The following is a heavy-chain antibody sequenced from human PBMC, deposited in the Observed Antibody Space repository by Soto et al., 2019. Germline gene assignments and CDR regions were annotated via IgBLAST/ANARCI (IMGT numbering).Heavy chain of an antibody. J-gene: IGHJ4*02. Sequence: PSETLSLTCTVSGGSISSGDYYWSWIRQHPGKGLEWIGYLYYSGSTSYNPALKSRVTLSINSCKKPSAPKLSSMTAVDTAESSWAWGARSAWTHDYWGQGALVTVYS. D-gene: IGHD3-16*01. CDR1: GGSISSGDYY. CDR2: LYYSGST. CDR3: AWGARSAWTHDY. V-gene: IGHV4-31*03.